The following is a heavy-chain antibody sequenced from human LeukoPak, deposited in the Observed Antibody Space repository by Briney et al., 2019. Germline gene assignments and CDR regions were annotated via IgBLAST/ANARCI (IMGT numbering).Heavy chain of an antibody. D-gene: IGHD3-3*01. V-gene: IGHV3-74*01. CDR2: INSHGTIT. Sequence: PGGSLRLSCAASGFTFSTYWLHWVRQAPGKGLVWVSHINSHGTITNYADSVKGRFTISRDNAKNSLYLQMNSLRAEDTAVYYCARDFRFLDDYWGQGTLVTVSS. J-gene: IGHJ4*02. CDR1: GFTFSTYW. CDR3: ARDFRFLDDY.